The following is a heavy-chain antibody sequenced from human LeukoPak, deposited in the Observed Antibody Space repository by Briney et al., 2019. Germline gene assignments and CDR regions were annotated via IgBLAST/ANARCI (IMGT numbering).Heavy chain of an antibody. CDR2: ISGSGGST. D-gene: IGHD3-22*01. J-gene: IGHJ4*02. V-gene: IGHV3-23*01. CDR1: GFSFSNYE. Sequence: GGSPRLSCAASGFSFSNYEMNWVRQTPGKGLEWVSAISGSGGSTYYADSVKGRFTISRDNSKNTLYLQMNSLRAEDTAVYYCAKQSTGARSGYFFDYWGQGTLVTVSS. CDR3: AKQSTGARSGYFFDY.